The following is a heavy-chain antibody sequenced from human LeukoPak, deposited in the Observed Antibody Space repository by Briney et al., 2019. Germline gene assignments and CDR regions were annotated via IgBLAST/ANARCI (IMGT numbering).Heavy chain of an antibody. V-gene: IGHV3-43*01. D-gene: IGHD3-22*01. Sequence: SGGSLRLPCVASGFTFEDYTMHWVRQAPGKTLEWVSLISWDGTTYYTDSVKGRFTISRDNSKNSLYLQMDTLRSEDTAFYYCVKDLSYESSGHVLEYWGQGTLVTVSS. CDR1: GFTFEDYT. CDR3: VKDLSYESSGHVLEY. CDR2: ISWDGTT. J-gene: IGHJ4*02.